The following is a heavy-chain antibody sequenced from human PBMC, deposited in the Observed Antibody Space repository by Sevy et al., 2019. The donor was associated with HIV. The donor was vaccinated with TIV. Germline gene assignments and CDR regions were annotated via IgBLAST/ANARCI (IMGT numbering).Heavy chain of an antibody. V-gene: IGHV3-11*01. CDR2: ISGSDDSGGDDTI. Sequence: GGSLRLSCTASGFTLSDYYMSWIRQAPGKGLQWISYISGSDDSGGDDTIYYADSVKGRFTISRDNATNSLYLQMSSLRADHTTVYYCARDHVKDGKGGDYYYHAMDVWGRGTTVTVSS. J-gene: IGHJ6*02. D-gene: IGHD3-16*01. CDR3: ARDHVKDGKGGDYYYHAMDV. CDR1: GFTLSDYY.